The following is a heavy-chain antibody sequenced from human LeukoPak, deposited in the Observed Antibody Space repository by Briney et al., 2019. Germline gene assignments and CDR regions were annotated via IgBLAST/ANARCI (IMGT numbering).Heavy chain of an antibody. J-gene: IGHJ4*02. V-gene: IGHV3-74*01. CDR3: ARVSGTFGELY. CDR1: GFTFSNHW. D-gene: IGHD3-10*01. Sequence: GGSLRLSCAASGFTFSNHWMHWVRQAPGKGLMWVSRINRGGSRTDYADSVKGRFTISRDDAKNTLYLQMNSLRAEDTAVYYCARVSGTFGELYWGQGTLVTVSS. CDR2: INRGGSRT.